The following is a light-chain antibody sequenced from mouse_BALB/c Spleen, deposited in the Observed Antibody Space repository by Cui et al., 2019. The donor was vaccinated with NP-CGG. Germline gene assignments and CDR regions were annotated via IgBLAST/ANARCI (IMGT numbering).Light chain of an antibody. CDR3: ALWYSNHWV. Sequence: QAVVTQESELTTSPGETVTLTCRSSTGAVTTSNYANWVQEKPDHLFTGLIGGTNNRAPGVPARFSGSLIGDKAALTITGAQTEDEAIYFCALWYSNHWVFRGGTKLTVL. CDR2: GTN. J-gene: IGLJ1*01. V-gene: IGLV1*01. CDR1: TGAVTTSNY.